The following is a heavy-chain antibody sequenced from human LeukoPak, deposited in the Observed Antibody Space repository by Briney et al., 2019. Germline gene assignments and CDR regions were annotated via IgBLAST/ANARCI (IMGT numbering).Heavy chain of an antibody. V-gene: IGHV4-38-2*01. CDR3: ARYCTSTTCILRGFDY. CDR2: IYHTGSA. CDR1: GYSFTSGHY. J-gene: IGHJ4*02. D-gene: IGHD2-2*01. Sequence: PSETLTLTCSVSGYSFTSGHYWGWIRQPPGKGLEWIANIYHTGSAHYNPSLKSRVTISVDTSKNQFSLKLSSVTAADTAVYYCARYCTSTTCILRGFDYWGQGTLVTVSS.